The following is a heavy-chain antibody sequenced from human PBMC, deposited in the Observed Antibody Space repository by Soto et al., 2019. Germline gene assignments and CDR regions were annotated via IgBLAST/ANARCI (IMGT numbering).Heavy chain of an antibody. CDR2: IIPIFGTA. J-gene: IGHJ6*02. CDR1: GGTFSSYA. Sequence: SVKVSCKASGGTFSSYAISWVRQAPGQGLEWMGGIIPIFGTANYAQKFQGRVTITADESTSTAYMELSSLRSEDTAVYYCARSPRDYYYYYGMDVWGQGTPVTVSS. V-gene: IGHV1-69*13. CDR3: ARSPRDYYYYYGMDV.